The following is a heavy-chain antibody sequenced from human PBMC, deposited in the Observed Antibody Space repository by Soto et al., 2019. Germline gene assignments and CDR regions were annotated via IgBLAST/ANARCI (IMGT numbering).Heavy chain of an antibody. Sequence: SQTLSLTCAISGDSVSNKNAAWNWVRQSPSRGLEWLGRTYYRSKWDNNYAVSLKSRITLNADTSMNQFSIQQHSVTPEDTAVYFCARGQTDSYGYGDWFDPWGQGILVTVSS. V-gene: IGHV6-1*01. J-gene: IGHJ5*02. CDR3: ARGQTDSYGYGDWFDP. D-gene: IGHD5-18*01. CDR1: GDSVSNKNAA. CDR2: TYYRSKWDN.